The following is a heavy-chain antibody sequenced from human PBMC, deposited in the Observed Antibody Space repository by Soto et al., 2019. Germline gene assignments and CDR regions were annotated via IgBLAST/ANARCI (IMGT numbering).Heavy chain of an antibody. CDR2: IYPGDSDT. Sequence: GESLKISCKGSGYSFTSYWIGWVRQMPGKGLEWMGIIYPGDSDTRYSPSFQGQVTISADKSISTAYLQWSSLKASDTAMYYCARQDDILTGDYYYYYGMDVWGQGTTVTVSS. D-gene: IGHD3-9*01. J-gene: IGHJ6*02. CDR1: GYSFTSYW. CDR3: ARQDDILTGDYYYYYGMDV. V-gene: IGHV5-51*01.